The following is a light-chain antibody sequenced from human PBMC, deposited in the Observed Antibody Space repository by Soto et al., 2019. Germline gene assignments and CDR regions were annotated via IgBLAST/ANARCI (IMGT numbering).Light chain of an antibody. CDR3: LTYNSGLWT. Sequence: IQRTQSPSSLSASVGDRVTFTCRASRDITNHLALYQQKPGKVPKLLIYAASTLQSGVPSRFSGSGSGTDFTLTIGSLQPEDVATYFCLTYNSGLWTFGQGTKVEIK. CDR2: AAS. J-gene: IGKJ1*01. CDR1: RDITNH. V-gene: IGKV1-27*01.